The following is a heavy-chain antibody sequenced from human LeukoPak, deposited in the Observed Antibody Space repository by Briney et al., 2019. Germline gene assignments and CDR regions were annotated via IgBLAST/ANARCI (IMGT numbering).Heavy chain of an antibody. J-gene: IGHJ4*02. D-gene: IGHD1-7*01. V-gene: IGHV3-21*01. CDR1: GFTFGNYG. Sequence: GGSLRLSCAASGFTFGNYGMTWVRQAPGKGLEWVSSISSSSSYIYYADSVKGRFTISRDNAKNSLYLQMNSLRAEDTAVYYCARDPYNWNYPVPDYWGQGTLVTVSS. CDR3: ARDPYNWNYPVPDY. CDR2: ISSSSSYI.